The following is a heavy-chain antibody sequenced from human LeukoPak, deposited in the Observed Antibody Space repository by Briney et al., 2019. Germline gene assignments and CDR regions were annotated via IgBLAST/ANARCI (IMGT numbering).Heavy chain of an antibody. V-gene: IGHV1-18*01. Sequence: ASVKVSFKASGYIFISYGISWVRQAPGQGLEWMGWISGYNGNTNYAQNLQGRVTMTTDTSTSTAYMELRSLRSDDTAVYYCARGLGVVTAQSEQPKPRYFDLWGRGTQVTVSS. CDR3: ARGLGVVTAQSEQPKPRYFDL. CDR1: GYIFISYG. D-gene: IGHD2-21*02. J-gene: IGHJ2*01. CDR2: ISGYNGNT.